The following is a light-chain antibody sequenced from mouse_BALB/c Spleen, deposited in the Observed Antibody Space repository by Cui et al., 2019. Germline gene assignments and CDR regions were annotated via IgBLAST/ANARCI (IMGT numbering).Light chain of an antibody. CDR3: LQYDNLRA. J-gene: IGKJ1*01. CDR1: QDTNKY. V-gene: IGKV19-93*01. CDR2: YTT. Sequence: DIQLTQSPCSLSACLGGNVTIMCKASQDTNKYIAWSPHKPGKGTRLLIHYTTTLRPGIPSKFSGSGSGRDYSFSISNLEPEDIATYYCLQYDNLRAFGGGTKLEIK.